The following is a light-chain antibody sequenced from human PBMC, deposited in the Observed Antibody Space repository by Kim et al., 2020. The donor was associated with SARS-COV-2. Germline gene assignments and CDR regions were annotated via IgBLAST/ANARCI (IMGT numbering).Light chain of an antibody. Sequence: TVACPGTASDIGGYDYVSWYQQHPGKAPKVMISDVSSRPSGVSVRFSGSKSGNTASLTISGLQAEDEADYYCSSYTTTGSLVVFGGGTQLTVL. CDR2: DVS. CDR1: ASDIGGYDY. J-gene: IGLJ2*01. CDR3: SSYTTTGSLVV. V-gene: IGLV2-14*03.